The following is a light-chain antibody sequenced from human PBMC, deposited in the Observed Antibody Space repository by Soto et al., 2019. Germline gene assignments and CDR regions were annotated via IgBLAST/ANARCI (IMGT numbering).Light chain of an antibody. CDR3: GSYTGSGSYV. J-gene: IGLJ1*01. Sequence: QSALTQPASVSGSPGQSITISCTGTRSDIGGYNYVSWYPQHPGKAPKLMIYGVRNRLSGVSNRFSGSKSGSTASLTISGLQAEDEGDYYCGSYTGSGSYVFGSGTKLTVL. CDR1: RSDIGGYNY. CDR2: GVR. V-gene: IGLV2-14*01.